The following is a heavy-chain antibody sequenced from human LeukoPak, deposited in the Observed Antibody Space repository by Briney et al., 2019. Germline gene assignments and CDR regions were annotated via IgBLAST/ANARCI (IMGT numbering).Heavy chain of an antibody. J-gene: IGHJ4*02. D-gene: IGHD1/OR15-1a*01. V-gene: IGHV4-59*01. CDR1: GGSISNYY. CDR3: ATLRRTETMEY. CDR2: IYYSGST. Sequence: LSLTCSISGGSISNYYWTWIRQSPGKGLEWLGYIYYSGSTNYNPSVKSRVTLSIDTSKNQFSLKLSSVTAADTAVYYCATLRRTETMEYWGRGTLVTVSS.